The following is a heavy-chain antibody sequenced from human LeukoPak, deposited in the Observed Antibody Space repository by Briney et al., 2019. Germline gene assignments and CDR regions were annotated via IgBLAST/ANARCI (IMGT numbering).Heavy chain of an antibody. D-gene: IGHD1-26*01. CDR1: GGSISSYY. CDR3: ARGSMADIVGATTVDY. V-gene: IGHV4-59*01. CDR2: IYYSGST. Sequence: PSETLSLTCTVSGGSISSYYWSWIRQPPGKGLEWIGYIYYSGSTNYNPSLKSRVTMSVDTSKNQFSLKLSSVTAADTAVYYCARGSMADIVGATTVDYWGQGTLVTVSS. J-gene: IGHJ4*02.